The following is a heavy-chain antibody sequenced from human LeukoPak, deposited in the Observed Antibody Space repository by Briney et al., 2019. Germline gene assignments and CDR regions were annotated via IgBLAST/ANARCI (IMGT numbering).Heavy chain of an antibody. CDR1: GFAFNSYG. CDR3: ARQYYDALSGFYTADFYFDL. CDR2: ISSSSSYI. V-gene: IGHV3-21*01. J-gene: IGHJ4*02. Sequence: GGSLRLSCAASGFAFNSYGMNWVRQAPGKGLEWVSSISSSSSYIYYADSVKGRFTISRDNAKNSLYLQVNSLRAEDTAVYYCARQYYDALSGFYTADFYFDLCGQGTQVTVSS. D-gene: IGHD3-3*01.